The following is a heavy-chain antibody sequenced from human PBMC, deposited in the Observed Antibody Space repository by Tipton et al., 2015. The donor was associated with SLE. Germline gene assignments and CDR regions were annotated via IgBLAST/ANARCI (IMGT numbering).Heavy chain of an antibody. Sequence: TLSLTCTVSGGSISISAYYWGWIRQPPGRGLEWIGNTYYSEATYYNPSLKSRVTMSIDTPKNQFSLKLTSVTAADTAVYYCARSLDAAALFDYWGQGTLVTVSS. CDR3: ARSLDAAALFDY. CDR2: TYYSEAT. V-gene: IGHV4-39*01. J-gene: IGHJ4*02. D-gene: IGHD2-2*01. CDR1: GGSISISAYY.